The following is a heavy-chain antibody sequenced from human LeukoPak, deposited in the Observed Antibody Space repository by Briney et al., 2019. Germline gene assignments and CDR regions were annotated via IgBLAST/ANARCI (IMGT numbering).Heavy chain of an antibody. CDR1: GYTFTSYD. CDR2: MNPNSGNT. V-gene: IGHV1-8*01. D-gene: IGHD6-13*01. CDR3: ARGSSSWYGLDY. Sequence: ASVKVSCKASGYTFTSYDINWVRQAPGQGLEWMGWMNPNSGNTGYAQKFQGRVTMTRNTSISTAYMELSGLRSEDTAVYYCARGSSSWYGLDYWGQGTLVTVSS. J-gene: IGHJ4*02.